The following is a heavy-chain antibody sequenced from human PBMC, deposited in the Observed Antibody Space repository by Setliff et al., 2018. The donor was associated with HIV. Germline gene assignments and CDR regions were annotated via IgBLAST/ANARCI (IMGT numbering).Heavy chain of an antibody. V-gene: IGHV4-4*02. CDR2: IYHSGRT. CDR3: ARQSSGSPEYFQH. J-gene: IGHJ1*01. D-gene: IGHD1-26*01. Sequence: PSETLSLTCAVSGGSISSPNWWSWVRQPPGKGLEWIGEIYHSGRTNYNPSLKSRVTISVDKSNNQFSLKVSSVTAADTAVYYCARQSSGSPEYFQHWGQGTLVTVSS. CDR1: GGSISSPNW.